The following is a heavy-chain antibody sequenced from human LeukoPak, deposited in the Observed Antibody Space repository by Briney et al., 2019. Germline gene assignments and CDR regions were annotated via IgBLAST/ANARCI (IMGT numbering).Heavy chain of an antibody. CDR3: VSGSLQSGYNFDY. Sequence: GGSLRLSCTGSGFTFSTSGMNWVRQAPGRGLDWISYISSSSDTIVYADSVKGRFTSSRDNAKNTLYLQMNSLRAEDTAVYYCVSGSLQSGYNFDYWGQGALVTVSS. J-gene: IGHJ4*02. CDR2: ISSSSDTI. D-gene: IGHD3-3*01. CDR1: GFTFSTSG. V-gene: IGHV3-48*04.